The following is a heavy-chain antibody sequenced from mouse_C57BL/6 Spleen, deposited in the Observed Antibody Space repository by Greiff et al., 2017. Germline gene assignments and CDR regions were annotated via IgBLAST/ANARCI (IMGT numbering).Heavy chain of an antibody. CDR3: ARYYNGQAWFAY. D-gene: IGHD1-1*01. J-gene: IGHJ3*01. CDR2: IHPNSGST. Sequence: VQLQQPGAELVKPGASVKLSCKASGYTFTSYWMHWVKQRPGQGLEWIGMIHPNSGSTNYNEKLQSKATLTVDKSSSTDYMQLSSLTSEDSAVYYRARYYNGQAWFAYWGQGTLVPVSA. V-gene: IGHV1-64*01. CDR1: GYTFTSYW.